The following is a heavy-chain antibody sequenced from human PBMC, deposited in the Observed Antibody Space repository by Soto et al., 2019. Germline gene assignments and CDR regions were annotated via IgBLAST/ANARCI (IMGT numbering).Heavy chain of an antibody. CDR2: ICPDDSDT. V-gene: IGHV5-51*01. J-gene: IGHJ3*02. Sequence: GESLKISCKGSGYRFSNYWIGWVRQRTGKGLEWMGVICPDDSDTRYSPSFQGQVTISADKSISTAYLQWSSLKASDTALYYCATTDVVSTVDDGRDAFDIWGQGTMV. D-gene: IGHD2-15*01. CDR3: ATTDVVSTVDDGRDAFDI. CDR1: GYRFSNYW.